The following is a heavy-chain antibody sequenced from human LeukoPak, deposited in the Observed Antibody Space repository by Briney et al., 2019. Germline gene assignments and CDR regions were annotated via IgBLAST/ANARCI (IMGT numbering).Heavy chain of an antibody. CDR3: ARGDIVVVPAAPYQYYYYGMDV. Sequence: ASVKVSCKASGGTFSSYTISWVRQAPGQGLEWMGGIIPIFSTANYAQKFQGRVTITADESTSTAYMELSSLRSEDTAVYYCARGDIVVVPAAPYQYYYYGMDVWGKGTTVTVSS. CDR2: IIPIFSTA. D-gene: IGHD2-2*01. CDR1: GGTFSSYT. J-gene: IGHJ6*04. V-gene: IGHV1-69*01.